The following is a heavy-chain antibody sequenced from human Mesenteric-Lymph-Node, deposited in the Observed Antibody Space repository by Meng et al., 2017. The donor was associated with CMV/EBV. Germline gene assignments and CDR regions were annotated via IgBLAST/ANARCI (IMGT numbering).Heavy chain of an antibody. J-gene: IGHJ4*02. Sequence: GSLRLSCAVSGGSINSSTYYWGWIRQSPGKGLEWIGNIYYSGKTYYNPSLKSRVTISVDTSKNQFSLKLSSVTAADTALYYCARDGRSLWGYYFDYWGQGTLVTVSS. D-gene: IGHD3-16*01. CDR3: ARDGRSLWGYYFDY. CDR1: GGSINSSTYY. CDR2: IYYSGKT. V-gene: IGHV4-39*07.